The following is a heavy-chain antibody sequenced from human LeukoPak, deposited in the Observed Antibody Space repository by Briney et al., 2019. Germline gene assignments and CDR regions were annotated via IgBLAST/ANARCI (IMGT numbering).Heavy chain of an antibody. Sequence: ASVKVSCKASGYTFTSYAMNWVRQAPGQGLEWMGWINTNTGNPTYAQGFTGQFVFSLDTSVSTAYLQISSLKAEDTAVYYCARDGTEQWLAQAYYYYGMDVWGQGTTVTVSS. V-gene: IGHV7-4-1*02. D-gene: IGHD6-19*01. CDR1: GYTFTSYA. CDR3: ARDGTEQWLAQAYYYYGMDV. CDR2: INTNTGNP. J-gene: IGHJ6*02.